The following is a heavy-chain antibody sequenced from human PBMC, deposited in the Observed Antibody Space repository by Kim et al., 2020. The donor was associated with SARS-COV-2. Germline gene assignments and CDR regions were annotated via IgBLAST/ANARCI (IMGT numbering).Heavy chain of an antibody. D-gene: IGHD3-3*01. J-gene: IGHJ3*02. Sequence: RFTISRDNSKNTLYLQMNSLRAEDTAVYYCARSLTHGLRFLEWLGGAFDIWGQGTMVTVSS. V-gene: IGHV3-30*01. CDR3: ARSLTHGLRFLEWLGGAFDI.